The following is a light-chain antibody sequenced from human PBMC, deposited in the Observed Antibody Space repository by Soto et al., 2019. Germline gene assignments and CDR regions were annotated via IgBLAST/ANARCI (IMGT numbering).Light chain of an antibody. CDR1: QTVPSS. Sequence: EIGLTQSTAAVSVSPGEGVTLCCRVSQTVPSSIAWYQQKPGQAPRLLIYGASTRATGVPDRFSGTGSGTEFTLTVCSLKSEDYGVYYCQQYKSWPPITFPQGTRLEIK. CDR3: QQYKSWPPIT. J-gene: IGKJ5*01. V-gene: IGKV3-15*01. CDR2: GAS.